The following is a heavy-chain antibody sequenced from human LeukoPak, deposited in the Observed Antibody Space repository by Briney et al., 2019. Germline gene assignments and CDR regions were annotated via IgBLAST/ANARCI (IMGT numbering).Heavy chain of an antibody. Sequence: PGGSLRLSCAASGFTFNSYWMIWVRQVPGKGLEWVANIKEDGNEKYYVDSVRGRFTISRDNAKNSLYLQMNSLRADDTAVYYCARDSLAAAFFDYWGQGALVTVSS. CDR1: GFTFNSYW. V-gene: IGHV3-7*01. CDR2: IKEDGNEK. D-gene: IGHD6-13*01. J-gene: IGHJ4*02. CDR3: ARDSLAAAFFDY.